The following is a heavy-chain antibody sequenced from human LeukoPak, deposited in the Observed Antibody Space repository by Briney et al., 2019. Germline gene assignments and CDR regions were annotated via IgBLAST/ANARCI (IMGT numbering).Heavy chain of an antibody. J-gene: IGHJ1*01. CDR2: ISYDGSNK. CDR1: GFTFSSYA. CDR3: ARGSGVVVAAKGFQH. D-gene: IGHD2-15*01. Sequence: PGGSLRLSCAASGFTFSSYAMHWVRQAPGKGLEWVAVISYDGSNKYYADSVKGRFTISRDNSKNTLYLQMNSLGAEDTAVYYCARGSGVVVAAKGFQHWGQGTLVTVSS. V-gene: IGHV3-30*04.